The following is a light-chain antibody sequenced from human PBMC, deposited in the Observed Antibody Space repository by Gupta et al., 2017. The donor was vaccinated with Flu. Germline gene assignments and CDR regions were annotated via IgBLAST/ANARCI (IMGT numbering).Light chain of an antibody. CDR3: QSYDTSLSGWV. V-gene: IGLV1-40*01. CDR2: GSS. CDR1: SSNIGAGYD. J-gene: IGLJ3*02. Sequence: SVLTPPPPASAAPGPRVTISCTGSSSNIGAGYDVHWYQQRPGTAPKVLIYGSSNRPSGVPDRFFASKSGTPASLAITGLQAEDEADYYCQSYDTSLSGWVFGGGTKVTAL.